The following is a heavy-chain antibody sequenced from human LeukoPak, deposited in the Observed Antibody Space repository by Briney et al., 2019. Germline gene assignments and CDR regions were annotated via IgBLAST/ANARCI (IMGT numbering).Heavy chain of an antibody. CDR1: GFTFSSYG. J-gene: IGHJ4*02. V-gene: IGHV3-30*18. Sequence: PGRSLRLSCAASGFTFSSYGMHWVRQAPGKGLEWVAVISYDGSNKYYADSVKGRFTISRDNSKNTLYLQMNSLRAEDTAVYYCAKGADYYDSSGAYFDYWGQGTLVTVSS. CDR2: ISYDGSNK. CDR3: AKGADYYDSSGAYFDY. D-gene: IGHD3-22*01.